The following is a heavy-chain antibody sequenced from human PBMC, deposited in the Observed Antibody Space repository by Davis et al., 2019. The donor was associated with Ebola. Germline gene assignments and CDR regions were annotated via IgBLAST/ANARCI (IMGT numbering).Heavy chain of an antibody. Sequence: GESLKISCAASGFTFSSYSMNWVRQAPGKGLEWVSSISSSSSYIYYADSVKGRLTISRDNAKNSLYLQMNSLRAEDTAVYYCARVSHIVVVTATLDAFDIWGQGTMVTVSS. CDR2: ISSSSSYI. D-gene: IGHD2-21*02. J-gene: IGHJ3*02. CDR1: GFTFSSYS. V-gene: IGHV3-21*01. CDR3: ARVSHIVVVTATLDAFDI.